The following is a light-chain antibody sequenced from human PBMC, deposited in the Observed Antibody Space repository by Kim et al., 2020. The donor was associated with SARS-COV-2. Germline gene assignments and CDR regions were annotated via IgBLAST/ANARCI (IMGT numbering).Light chain of an antibody. V-gene: IGLV3-21*04. CDR2: YDS. CDR3: QVWDSSSDHVV. CDR1: NIGSKS. Sequence: SSELTQPPSVSVAPGKTARITCGGNNIGSKSVHWYQQKPGQAPVLVIYYDSDRPSGIPERFSGSKSGNTATLTISRVEAGDEADYYCQVWDSSSDHVVFGGGTQLTVL. J-gene: IGLJ2*01.